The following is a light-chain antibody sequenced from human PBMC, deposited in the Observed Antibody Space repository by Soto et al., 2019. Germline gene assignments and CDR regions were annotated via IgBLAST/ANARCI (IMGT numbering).Light chain of an antibody. Sequence: IVMTQSPLSLPVTPGEPASISCRSSQSLLHTNGYNYLDWYLQKPGQSPQLLIYLGSYRASGVPGRFGVRGSGTDFTLTISRVEAEDVGVYYCMQALQTPRTFGQGTKVEIK. CDR3: MQALQTPRT. V-gene: IGKV2-28*01. J-gene: IGKJ1*01. CDR1: QSLLHTNGYNY. CDR2: LGS.